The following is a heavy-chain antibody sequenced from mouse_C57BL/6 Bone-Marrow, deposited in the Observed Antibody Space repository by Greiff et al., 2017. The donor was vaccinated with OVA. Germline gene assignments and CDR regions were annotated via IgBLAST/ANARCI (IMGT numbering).Heavy chain of an antibody. CDR1: GYAFSSSW. CDR3: ARSIYYYGSSYFDY. J-gene: IGHJ2*01. Sequence: QVQLQQSGPELVKPGASVKISCKASGYAFSSSWMNWVKQRPGKGLEWIGRIYPGDGDTNYNGQFKGKATLTADKSSSTAYMQLSSLTSEDSAVYFCARSIYYYGSSYFDYWGQGTTLTVSS. D-gene: IGHD1-1*01. CDR2: IYPGDGDT. V-gene: IGHV1-82*01.